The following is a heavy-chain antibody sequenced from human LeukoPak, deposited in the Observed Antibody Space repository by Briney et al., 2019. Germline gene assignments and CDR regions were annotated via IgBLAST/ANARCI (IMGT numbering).Heavy chain of an antibody. J-gene: IGHJ4*02. CDR3: ARHDVRGGSYDY. Sequence: SETLSLTCTVSGASISSYFWSWIRQPPGKGLEWIGYMHHSGDTRYNPSLKSRVTISVDTSKNQFSLRLSSVTAADTAVYYCARHDVRGGSYDYWGQGTLVTVSS. CDR1: GASISSYF. CDR2: MHHSGDT. V-gene: IGHV4-59*08. D-gene: IGHD1-26*01.